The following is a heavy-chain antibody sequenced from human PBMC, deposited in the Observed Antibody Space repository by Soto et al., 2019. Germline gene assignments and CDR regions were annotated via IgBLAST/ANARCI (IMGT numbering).Heavy chain of an antibody. J-gene: IGHJ4*02. CDR1: GFTFTNYW. V-gene: IGHV3-74*01. CDR2: IDGVGTGT. CDR3: TTVFEY. Sequence: EVQLVQSGGGSVKPGWSLRLSCAASGFTFTNYWMHWVRPVPGKGLVWVSRIDGVGTGTSYSDSVRGRFTISRDTAENMLSLQMNSLRAEDTAVYHCTTVFEYWGQRPLVTVSS.